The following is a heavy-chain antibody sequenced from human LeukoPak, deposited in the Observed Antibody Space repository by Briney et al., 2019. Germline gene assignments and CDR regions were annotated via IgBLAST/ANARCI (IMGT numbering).Heavy chain of an antibody. J-gene: IGHJ4*02. V-gene: IGHV4-61*01. D-gene: IGHD2-2*01. CDR3: ARHGTSDFLDY. Sequence: SQTLSLTCTVSGGSISSGTYYWSWIRQPPGKGLEWIASIYYSVNTNYHPAVKSRLTISVDTSKNQISLRLSSVTAADTAVYYCARHGTSDFLDYWGQGTLVTVSS. CDR2: IYYSVNT. CDR1: GGSISSGTYY.